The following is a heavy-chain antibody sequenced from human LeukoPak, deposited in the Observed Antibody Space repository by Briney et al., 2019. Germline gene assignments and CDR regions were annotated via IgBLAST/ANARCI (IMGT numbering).Heavy chain of an antibody. Sequence: SETLSLTCTVSGGSISSSSYYWGWIRQPPGKGLEWIGSIYYSGSTYYNPSLKSRVTISVDTSKNQFSLKLSSVTAADTAVYYCITTIDPQGHAFDIWGQGTMVTVSS. V-gene: IGHV4-39*07. CDR2: IYYSGST. CDR1: GGSISSSSYY. J-gene: IGHJ3*02. CDR3: ITTIDPQGHAFDI. D-gene: IGHD3-22*01.